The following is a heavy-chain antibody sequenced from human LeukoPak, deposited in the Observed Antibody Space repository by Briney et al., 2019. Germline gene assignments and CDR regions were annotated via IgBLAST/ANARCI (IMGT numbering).Heavy chain of an antibody. CDR2: VHYSGST. Sequence: SEALSLTCTVSGGSISGSSYYWCWIRQPPGKGLEWIGSVHYSGSTYYNPSLKSRVTISVDTSKYQFSLNLISVTAADTAVYYCARRIDMGTIYFDYWGQGTLVTVSS. D-gene: IGHD5-24*01. CDR3: ARRIDMGTIYFDY. J-gene: IGHJ4*02. CDR1: GGSISGSSYY. V-gene: IGHV4-39*01.